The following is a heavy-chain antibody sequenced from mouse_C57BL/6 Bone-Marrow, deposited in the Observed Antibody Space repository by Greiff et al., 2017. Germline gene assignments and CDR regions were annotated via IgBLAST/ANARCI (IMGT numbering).Heavy chain of an antibody. D-gene: IGHD1-1*01. CDR2: IRNKANGYTT. CDR1: GFTFTDYY. CDR3: ARLLLYFDY. Sequence: EVQLVESGGGLVQPGGSLSLSCAASGFTFTDYYMSWVRQPPGKALEWLGFIRNKANGYTTEYSASVKGRFTISRDNSQSILYLQMNALRAEDSATYYCARLLLYFDYWGQGTTLTVSS. V-gene: IGHV7-3*01. J-gene: IGHJ2*01.